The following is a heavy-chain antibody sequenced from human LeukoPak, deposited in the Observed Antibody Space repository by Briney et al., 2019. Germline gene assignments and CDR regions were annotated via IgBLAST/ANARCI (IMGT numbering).Heavy chain of an antibody. CDR3: ARGRFDFWSGYCN. J-gene: IGHJ4*02. Sequence: GGSLRLSCTASGFTFSNLWMSWVRQAPGKGLEWVANINQGGGERNYVDSVKGRVTISRDNAENSLYLQMNSLRAEDTAVYYCARGRFDFWSGYCNWGQGTPVTVSS. D-gene: IGHD3-3*01. V-gene: IGHV3-7*01. CDR2: INQGGGER. CDR1: GFTFSNLW.